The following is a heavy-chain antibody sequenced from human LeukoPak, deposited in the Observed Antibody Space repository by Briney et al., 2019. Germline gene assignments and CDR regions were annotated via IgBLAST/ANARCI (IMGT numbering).Heavy chain of an antibody. CDR2: SNPSGGST. D-gene: IGHD6-13*01. CDR3: ARSSIIAAAGPYYFDY. V-gene: IGHV1-46*01. CDR1: GSSFTSYY. J-gene: IGHJ4*02. Sequence: ASVKVCCKTSGSSFTSYYIHWVRQAPGLGLEWMGMSNPSGGSTNYAQTFQGRVTMTRDMSTSTAYMELSSLRSEDTAVYYCARSSIIAAAGPYYFDYWGQGTLVTVSS.